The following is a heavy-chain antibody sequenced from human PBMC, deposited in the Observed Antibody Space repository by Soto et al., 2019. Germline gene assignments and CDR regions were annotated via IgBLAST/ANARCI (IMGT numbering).Heavy chain of an antibody. V-gene: IGHV4-39*07. CDR1: GGSISSGDYY. CDR3: ARVVGGYYYGMDV. CDR2: IYSSGST. Sequence: SETLSLTCTVSGGSISSGDYYWNWIRQSPGKGLEWIGYIYSSGSTYYNPSLKSRVTISVDKSKNQFSLKLSSVTAADTAVYYCARVVGGYYYGMDVWGQGTTVTVSS. D-gene: IGHD2-2*01. J-gene: IGHJ6*02.